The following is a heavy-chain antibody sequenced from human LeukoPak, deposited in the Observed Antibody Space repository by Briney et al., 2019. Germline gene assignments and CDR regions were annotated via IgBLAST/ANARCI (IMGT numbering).Heavy chain of an antibody. Sequence: GGSLRLSCAASGFTFRSYAMSWVRQAPGKGLEWVSAISDSGGSTYCADSVKGRLAISRENSKNTLYLQMNSLRAEDTAVYYCAKDRASVVPAAGGGFDPWGQGTLVTVSS. D-gene: IGHD2-2*01. V-gene: IGHV3-23*01. CDR3: AKDRASVVPAAGGGFDP. J-gene: IGHJ5*02. CDR1: GFTFRSYA. CDR2: ISDSGGST.